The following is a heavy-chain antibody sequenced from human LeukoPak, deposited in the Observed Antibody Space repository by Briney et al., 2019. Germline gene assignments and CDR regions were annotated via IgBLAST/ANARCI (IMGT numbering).Heavy chain of an antibody. J-gene: IGHJ4*02. D-gene: IGHD4-11*01. CDR2: ISSSSSYI. Sequence: GGSLRLSCAASGFTFSSYSMTWVRQAPGKGLEWVSSISSSSSYIYYADSVKGRFTISRDNAKNSLYLQMNSLRAEDTAVYYCARQLPTTYIDYWGQGTLVTVSS. CDR1: GFTFSSYS. CDR3: ARQLPTTYIDY. V-gene: IGHV3-21*01.